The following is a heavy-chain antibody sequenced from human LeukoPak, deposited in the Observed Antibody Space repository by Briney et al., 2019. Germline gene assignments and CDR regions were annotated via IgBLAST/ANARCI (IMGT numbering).Heavy chain of an antibody. CDR1: GGSISSYY. D-gene: IGHD1-14*01. CDR3: ARDPSGYRNDAFDI. V-gene: IGHV4-59*01. J-gene: IGHJ3*02. CDR2: IYYSGST. Sequence: SETLSLTCTVSGGSISSYYWSWIRQPPGKGLEWIGHIYYSGSTNYNPSLKSRVTISVDTSKNQFSLKLSSVTAADTAVYYCARDPSGYRNDAFDIWGQGTMVTVSS.